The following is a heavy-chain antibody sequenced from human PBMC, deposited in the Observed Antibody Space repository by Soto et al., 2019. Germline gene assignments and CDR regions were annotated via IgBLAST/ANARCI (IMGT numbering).Heavy chain of an antibody. J-gene: IGHJ6*02. Sequence: EVQLVESGGGLVQPGGSLRLSCAASGFTFSSYWMHWVRQAPGKGLVWVSRINSDGSSTSYADSVKGRLTISRDNAKNTLYLQMNSLRAEDTAVYYCARKDLYCTNGVCHYGMDVWGQGTTVTVSS. CDR3: ARKDLYCTNGVCHYGMDV. CDR2: INSDGSST. CDR1: GFTFSSYW. D-gene: IGHD2-8*01. V-gene: IGHV3-74*01.